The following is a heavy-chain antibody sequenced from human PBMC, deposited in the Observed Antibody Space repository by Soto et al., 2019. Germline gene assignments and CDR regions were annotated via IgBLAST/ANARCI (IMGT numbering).Heavy chain of an antibody. J-gene: IGHJ2*01. D-gene: IGHD4-17*01. CDR2: ISSSSSYT. CDR3: ARRRAYGDYPHRYVDL. V-gene: IGHV3-11*05. CDR1: GFTFSDYY. Sequence: QVQLVESGGGLVKPGGSLRLSCAASGFTFSDYYISWIRQAPGKGLEWVSYISSSSSYTSYADSVKGRFTIFRDNAKNSLYLQMSSLKAEDTALYYCARRRAYGDYPHRYVDLWGRGTLVTVSS.